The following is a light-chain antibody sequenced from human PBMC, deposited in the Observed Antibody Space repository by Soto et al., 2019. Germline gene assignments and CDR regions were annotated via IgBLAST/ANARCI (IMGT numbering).Light chain of an antibody. CDR1: SSNIGSNT. CDR2: SND. CDR3: SAWDDSLNGPV. Sequence: QSVLTQPPSASGTPGQRVTISCSGSSSNIGSNTVNWYQQLQGTAPKLLIYSNDQRPPGVHDRFSGSKSGTSASLAISGLQSEDEADYYCSAWDDSLNGPVFGGGTKLTVL. J-gene: IGLJ3*02. V-gene: IGLV1-44*01.